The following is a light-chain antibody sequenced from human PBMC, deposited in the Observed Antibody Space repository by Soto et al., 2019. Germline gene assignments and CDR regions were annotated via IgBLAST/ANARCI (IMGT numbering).Light chain of an antibody. CDR3: QRYNSAPRT. J-gene: IGKJ1*01. CDR1: QAINHY. V-gene: IGKV1-27*01. Sequence: DIQMTQSPSSLSASVGDRVTITCRASQAINHYVAWYQQRPGQVPNLLIYGASTLQSGVPIRFSGSGSGTDFTLTISSLQPEDVAVFYCQRYNSAPRTFGQGTKVEIK. CDR2: GAS.